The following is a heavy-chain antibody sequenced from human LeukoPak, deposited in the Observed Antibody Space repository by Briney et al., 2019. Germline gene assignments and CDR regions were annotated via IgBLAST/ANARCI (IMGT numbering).Heavy chain of an antibody. CDR2: INHSGST. D-gene: IGHD5-12*01. J-gene: IGHJ6*04. CDR1: GGSFSGYY. Sequence: SETLSLTCAVYGGSFSGYYWSWIRQPPGKGLELNGEINHSGSTNYNPSLKSRVTISVDTSKHQFSLKLSSVTAADTAVYYCALRGRYSGYSYYHSGMDVWGKGTTVTVSS. V-gene: IGHV4-34*01. CDR3: ALRGRYSGYSYYHSGMDV.